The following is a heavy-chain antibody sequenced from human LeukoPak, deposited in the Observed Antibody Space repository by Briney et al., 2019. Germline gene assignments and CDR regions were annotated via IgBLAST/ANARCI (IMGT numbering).Heavy chain of an antibody. J-gene: IGHJ4*02. CDR2: ISSSGSTI. Sequence: GGSLRLSCAASGFTFSSYEMNWVRQAPGKGLEWVSYISSSGSTIYYADSVKGRFTISRDNAKNSLYLQMNSLRAEDTALYYCARARGSYYYDSSGYPYYFDYWGQGTLVTVSS. CDR1: GFTFSSYE. CDR3: ARARGSYYYDSSGYPYYFDY. V-gene: IGHV3-48*03. D-gene: IGHD3-22*01.